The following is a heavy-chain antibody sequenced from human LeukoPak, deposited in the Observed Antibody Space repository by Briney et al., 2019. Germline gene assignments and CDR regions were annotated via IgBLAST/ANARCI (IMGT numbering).Heavy chain of an antibody. J-gene: IGHJ6*02. V-gene: IGHV3-23*01. D-gene: IGHD4-17*01. CDR1: GFAFSSYA. CDR2: MSGSGGST. CDR3: ARVRYGELDV. Sequence: GGSLRLSCAASGFAFSSYAMSWVRQAPGKGLEWVSSMSGSGGSTYYADSVKGRFTISRDDSKNTLYLQMNSLRAEDTAVYYCARVRYGELDVWGQGTTVTVSS.